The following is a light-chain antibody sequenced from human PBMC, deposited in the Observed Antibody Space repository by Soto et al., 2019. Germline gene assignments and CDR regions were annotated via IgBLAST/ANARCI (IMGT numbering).Light chain of an antibody. V-gene: IGLV2-8*01. CDR3: SSYAGSNILV. Sequence: QSVLTQPPSASGSPGQSVTISCTGTSSDVGGYNYVSWYQQHPGKVPKLMIYEVTKRPSGVPDRFSGSKSGNTASLTVSGLRAEDEADYYCSSYAGSNILVFGGGTKLTVL. J-gene: IGLJ3*02. CDR2: EVT. CDR1: SSDVGGYNY.